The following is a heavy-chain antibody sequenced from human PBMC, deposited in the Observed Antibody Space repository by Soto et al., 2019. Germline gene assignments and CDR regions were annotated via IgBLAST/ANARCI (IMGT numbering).Heavy chain of an antibody. V-gene: IGHV4-31*03. Sequence: QVQLQESGPGLVKPSQTLSLTCTVSGVSIRSGDYYWSWIRQHPGKGLEWIGYIHYRGITYYNPSLKGRVVISVDTSKDQFSLKVSSVTAADTAVYVCERGGYTYALGDYWGQGALVTVSS. CDR2: IHYRGIT. CDR1: GVSIRSGDYY. CDR3: ERGGYTYALGDY. J-gene: IGHJ4*02. D-gene: IGHD5-18*01.